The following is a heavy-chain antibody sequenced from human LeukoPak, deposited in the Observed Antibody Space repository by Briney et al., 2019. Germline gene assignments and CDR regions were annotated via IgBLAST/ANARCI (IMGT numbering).Heavy chain of an antibody. V-gene: IGHV3-53*01. J-gene: IGHJ4*02. Sequence: GGSLRLSCAASGFTVRNKYMSWVRQSPGKGLECVSVIYDGGNTYYADSVKGRFTISRDNSNNTLYLQMKSLRAEDTAVYYCARGGASELYYFDYWGQGTLVTVSS. CDR2: IYDGGNT. CDR3: ARGGASELYYFDY. CDR1: GFTVRNKY. D-gene: IGHD2-15*01.